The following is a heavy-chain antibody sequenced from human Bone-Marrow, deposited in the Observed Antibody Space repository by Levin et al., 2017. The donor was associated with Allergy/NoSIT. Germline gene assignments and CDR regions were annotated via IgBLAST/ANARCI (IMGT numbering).Heavy chain of an antibody. CDR2: IYYSGNT. CDR1: GVSLTSYH. J-gene: IGHJ4*02. CDR3: ARGGEYSYGFHPVDY. Sequence: PSETLSLTCTVSGVSLTSYHWSWIRQPPGKGLEWIGYIYYSGNTNTNYNPSLKSRVTISVDTSKNQFSLKLSSVTAADTAVYYCARGGEYSYGFHPVDYWGQGTLVTVSS. V-gene: IGHV4-59*01. D-gene: IGHD5-18*01.